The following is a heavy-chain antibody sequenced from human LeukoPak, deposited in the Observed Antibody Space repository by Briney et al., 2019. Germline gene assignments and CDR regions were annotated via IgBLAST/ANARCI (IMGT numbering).Heavy chain of an antibody. V-gene: IGHV3-7*03. Sequence: PGGSLRLSCAASGFIFRSYWMNWVRQAPGKGLEWVANIRQDGSRKNYVDSVKGRFTITRDNAKNSLYLQMNSLRADDTAVYYCARDVPHYMDVWGKGTTVTVSS. D-gene: IGHD3-10*02. J-gene: IGHJ6*03. CDR1: GFIFRSYW. CDR3: ARDVPHYMDV. CDR2: IRQDGSRK.